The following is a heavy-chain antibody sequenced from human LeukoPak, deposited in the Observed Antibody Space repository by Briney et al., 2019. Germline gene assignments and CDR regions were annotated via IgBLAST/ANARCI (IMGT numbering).Heavy chain of an antibody. D-gene: IGHD4-23*01. CDR2: ISSSGGTI. J-gene: IGHJ4*02. CDR1: GFTFSDFY. Sequence: GGSLRLSCAASGFTFSDFYMSWIRQAPGKGLEWVSYISSSGGTIYFADSVKDRFTISRDNAKNSLDLQMNSLRAEDTAMYYCARAAVVTSPFDYWGQGTLVTVSS. V-gene: IGHV3-11*01. CDR3: ARAAVVTSPFDY.